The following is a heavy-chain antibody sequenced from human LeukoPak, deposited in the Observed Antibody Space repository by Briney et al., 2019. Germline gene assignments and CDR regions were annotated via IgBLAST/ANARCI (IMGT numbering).Heavy chain of an antibody. V-gene: IGHV3-64D*09. D-gene: IGHD3-10*02. J-gene: IGHJ4*02. CDR2: ISCSGSST. CDR1: GFTFSSFA. Sequence: GGSLRLSCSVSGFTFSSFAMHWVRQAPGKGLEYVAAISCSGSSTYYANTVKGRFTISRDNSKSTLYLQMSSLKAEDTAVYLCVKDLWSDVMGVLTRYLSYWGQETLVAVAS. CDR3: VKDLWSDVMGVLTRYLSY.